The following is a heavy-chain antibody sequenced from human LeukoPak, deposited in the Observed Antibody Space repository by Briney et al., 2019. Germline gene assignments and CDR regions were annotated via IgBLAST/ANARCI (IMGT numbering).Heavy chain of an antibody. CDR2: IIPILGTA. CDR3: ARKATPGHFDY. D-gene: IGHD2-15*01. V-gene: IGHV1-69*05. J-gene: IGHJ4*02. CDR1: GGTFSSYA. Sequence: SVKVSCKASGGTFSSYAISWVRQAPGQGLEWMGGIIPILGTANYAQKFQGRVTITTDESTSTAYMELSSLRSEDTAVYYCARKATPGHFDYWGRGPLVPVSS.